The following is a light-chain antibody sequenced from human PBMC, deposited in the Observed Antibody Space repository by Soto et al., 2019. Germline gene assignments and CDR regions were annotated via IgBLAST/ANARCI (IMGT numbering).Light chain of an antibody. V-gene: IGLV4-69*02. J-gene: IGLJ2*01. CDR3: QTWGTGVV. CDR2: LNSDGSH. Sequence: QPVLTQSPSASASVGASVKLTCTLSSGHSNFVIAWHQQQPGKGPRYLMKLNSDGSHTKGDGIPDRFSGSTSGAERYLTISSLQSEDEADYYCQTWGTGVVFGGGTKLTDL. CDR1: SGHSNFV.